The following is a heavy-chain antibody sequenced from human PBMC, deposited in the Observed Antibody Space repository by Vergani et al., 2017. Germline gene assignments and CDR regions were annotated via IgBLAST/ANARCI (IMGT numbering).Heavy chain of an antibody. Sequence: QVQLQESGPGLVKPSQTLSLTCTVSGGSISSGGYYWSWIRQHPGKGLEWIGYIYYSGITYYNPSLKGRVTISVDTSKNQFSLKLSSVNAADTAVYYCARDRRYGDPLPIWGQGTLVTVSS. CDR3: ARDRRYGDPLPI. V-gene: IGHV4-31*03. CDR2: IYYSGIT. J-gene: IGHJ4*02. D-gene: IGHD4-17*01. CDR1: GGSISSGGYY.